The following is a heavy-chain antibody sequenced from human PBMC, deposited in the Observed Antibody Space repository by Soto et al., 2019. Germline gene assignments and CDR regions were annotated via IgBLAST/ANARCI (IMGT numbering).Heavy chain of an antibody. CDR1: GFTFTTYA. V-gene: IGHV3-48*01. Sequence: GGSLRLSCAASGFTFTTYAMDWVRQAPGKGLEWRSYITPTGHAVFYAESVKGRFTTSRDNAKNSLSLQMNDLRAEDTGVYYCVKEWYGESNWGQGTLVTVSS. J-gene: IGHJ1*01. CDR3: VKEWYGESN. CDR2: ITPTGHAV. D-gene: IGHD3-10*01.